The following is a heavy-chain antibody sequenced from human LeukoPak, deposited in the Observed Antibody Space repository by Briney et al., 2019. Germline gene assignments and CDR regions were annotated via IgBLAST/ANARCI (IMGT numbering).Heavy chain of an antibody. CDR2: ISYDGSNK. CDR1: GFTFSSYG. Sequence: GGSLRLSCAASGFTFSSYGMHWFRQAPGKGLEWVAVISYDGSNKYYADSVKGRFTISRDNSKNTLYLQMNSLRAEDTAVYYCAKALMRHWGQGTLVTVSS. V-gene: IGHV3-30*18. J-gene: IGHJ4*02. CDR3: AKALMRH.